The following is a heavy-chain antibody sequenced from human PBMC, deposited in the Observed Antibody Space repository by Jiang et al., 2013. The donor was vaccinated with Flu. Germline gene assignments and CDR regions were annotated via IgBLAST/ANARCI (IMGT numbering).Heavy chain of an antibody. D-gene: IGHD6-13*01. J-gene: IGHJ4*02. CDR2: TYYRSKWYN. CDR3: ARDRGRSWYTDYFDY. V-gene: IGHV6-1*01. Sequence: QSPSRGLEWLGRTYYRSKWYNDYAVSVKSRITINPDTSKNQFSLQLNSVTPEDTAVYYCARDRGRSWYTDYFDYWGQGTLVTVSS.